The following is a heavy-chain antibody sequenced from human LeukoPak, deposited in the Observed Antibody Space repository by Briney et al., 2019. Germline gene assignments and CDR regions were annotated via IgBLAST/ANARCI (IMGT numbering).Heavy chain of an antibody. D-gene: IGHD3/OR15-3a*01. J-gene: IGHJ3*02. CDR2: ISGDGGST. Sequence: GGSLRLSCAASGFTFDDYAMHWVRQAPGKGLEWVSLISGDGGSTYYADSVKGRFTISRDNSKNSLYLQMNSLRTEDTALYYCAKSLGLRGYWTGDAFDIWGQGTMVTVSS. V-gene: IGHV3-43*02. CDR3: AKSLGLRGYWTGDAFDI. CDR1: GFTFDDYA.